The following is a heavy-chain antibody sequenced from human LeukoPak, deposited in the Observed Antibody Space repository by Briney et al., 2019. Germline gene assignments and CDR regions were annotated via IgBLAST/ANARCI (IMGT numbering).Heavy chain of an antibody. CDR3: AREYSSSSEGDY. CDR1: GYTFTGYY. D-gene: IGHD6-6*01. V-gene: IGHV1-2*02. J-gene: IGHJ4*02. CDR2: INPNSGGT. Sequence: ASVKVSCKASGYTFTGYYMHWVRQAPGQGLEWMGWINPNSGGTNYAQKFQGRVTMTRDTSISTAYMELSRLRSDDTAVYYCAREYSSSSEGDYWGQGTLVTVSS.